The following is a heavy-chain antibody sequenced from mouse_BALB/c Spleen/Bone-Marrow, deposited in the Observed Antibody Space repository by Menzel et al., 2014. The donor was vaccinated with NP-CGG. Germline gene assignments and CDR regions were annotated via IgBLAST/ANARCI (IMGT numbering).Heavy chain of an antibody. D-gene: IGHD1-1*01. Sequence: QVQLQQSGAELVRPGASVKLSCKASGYTFTSYWMNWVKQRPGQGLEWFGNIYPSDSYTNYNQKFKDKAKLTVDKFSSTTYMQLSSPTSEDSAVNYCTRTYGSSYECHFGYWGQGTTLTVSS. J-gene: IGHJ2*01. CDR1: GYTFTSYW. CDR2: IYPSDSYT. CDR3: TRTYGSSYECHFGY. V-gene: IGHV1-69*02.